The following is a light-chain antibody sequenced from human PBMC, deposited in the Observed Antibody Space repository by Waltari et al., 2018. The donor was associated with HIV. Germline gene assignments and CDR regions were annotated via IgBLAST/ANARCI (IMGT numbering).Light chain of an antibody. CDR3: CAYAAGHVSYV. CDR2: DVN. J-gene: IGLJ1*01. Sequence: QSALTQPPSVSGSPGQSVSISCSGTTSDVGFYDYVSWYQQYPGKAPKLIIFDVNPLPSGVPERFSGSKSGNTASLTISGLQTEDEADYFCCAYAAGHVSYVFGNGTAVAVL. V-gene: IGLV2-11*01. CDR1: TSDVGFYDY.